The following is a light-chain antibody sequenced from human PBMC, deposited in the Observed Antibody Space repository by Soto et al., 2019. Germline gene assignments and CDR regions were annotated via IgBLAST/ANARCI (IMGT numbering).Light chain of an antibody. J-gene: IGKJ5*01. CDR3: QQYGSSPIT. CDR1: QSVSSN. V-gene: IGKV3-15*01. CDR2: RAS. Sequence: EIVMTQSPATLSVSPGERATLSCRASQSVSSNLAWYQKKPGQAPRLLIYRASIRATGIPARFSGSGSGTEFSLTISSLQLEDFAVYYCQQYGSSPITFGQGTGLEIK.